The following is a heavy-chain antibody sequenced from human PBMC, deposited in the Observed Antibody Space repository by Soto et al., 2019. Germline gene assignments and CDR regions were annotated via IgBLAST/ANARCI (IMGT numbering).Heavy chain of an antibody. Sequence: QVQLVQSGAEVKKPGSSVKVSCKASGGTFSSYAISWVRQAPGQGLEWMGGIIPIFGTANYAQKFQGRVTITADEPTSTAYMELSSLRSEDTAVYYCARALSQDYYDSSGYYSAAFDIWGQGTMVTVSS. CDR1: GGTFSSYA. CDR2: IIPIFGTA. V-gene: IGHV1-69*01. CDR3: ARALSQDYYDSSGYYSAAFDI. D-gene: IGHD3-22*01. J-gene: IGHJ3*02.